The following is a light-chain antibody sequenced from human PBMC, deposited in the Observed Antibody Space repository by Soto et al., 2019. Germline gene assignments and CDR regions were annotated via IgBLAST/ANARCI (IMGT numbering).Light chain of an antibody. CDR3: QHYNNWPPWT. V-gene: IGKV3-15*01. CDR2: GAS. Sequence: EIVMTQSPATLSVSPGERATLSCRASQYISNTLAWYQQKPDQAPRLLIYGASTRATGIPARFSGSGSGTEFTLTISSLQSEDFAVYYCQHYNNWPPWTLGQGTKVDIK. CDR1: QYISNT. J-gene: IGKJ1*01.